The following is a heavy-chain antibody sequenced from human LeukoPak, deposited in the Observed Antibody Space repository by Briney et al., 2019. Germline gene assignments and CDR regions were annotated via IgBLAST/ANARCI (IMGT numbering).Heavy chain of an antibody. Sequence: SETLSLTCTVSGGSISSGGYYWRWIRQHPGKGLEWIGYIYYSGSTYYNPSLKSRVTISVDTSKNQFSLKLSSVTAADTAVYYCARWELSFQRGIDYWGQGTLVTVSS. D-gene: IGHD1-7*01. CDR3: ARWELSFQRGIDY. CDR1: GGSISSGGYY. J-gene: IGHJ4*02. V-gene: IGHV4-31*03. CDR2: IYYSGST.